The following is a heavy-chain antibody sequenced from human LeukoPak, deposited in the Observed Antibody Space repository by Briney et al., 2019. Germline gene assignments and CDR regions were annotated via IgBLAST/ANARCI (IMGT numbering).Heavy chain of an antibody. J-gene: IGHJ5*02. CDR2: MNPKSGNT. V-gene: IGHV1-8*01. D-gene: IGHD2-15*01. CDR1: GYTFTNYD. CDR3: ARDQDIXVXVAXLRQREMGGFDP. Sequence: ASVKVSCKASGYTFTNYDINWVRQATGQGPEWMGWMNPKSGNTGYAQKFQGRVTMTRNTSISTAYMELSSLRSDDTAVYYCARDQDIXVXVAXLRQREMGGFDPWGQGTLVTVSS.